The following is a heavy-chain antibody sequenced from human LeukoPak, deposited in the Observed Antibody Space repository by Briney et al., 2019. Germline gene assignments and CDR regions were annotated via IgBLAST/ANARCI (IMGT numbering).Heavy chain of an antibody. CDR1: GGSISSGSYY. V-gene: IGHV4-61*01. D-gene: IGHD6-19*01. CDR3: ASIAVAGGLDY. J-gene: IGHJ4*02. CDR2: IYYSGST. Sequence: PSETLSLTCTVSGGSISSGSYYWSWIRQPPGKGLEWIGYIYYSGSTNYNPSLKSRVTISVDTSKNQFSLKLSSVTAADTAVYYCASIAVAGGLDYWGQGTLVTVSS.